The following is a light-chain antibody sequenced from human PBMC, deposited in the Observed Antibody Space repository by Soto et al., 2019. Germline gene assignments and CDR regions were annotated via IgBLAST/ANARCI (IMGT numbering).Light chain of an antibody. Sequence: EMLLTQSPSTLSVSPGGRATLSCKASQTVSSNLAWYKQKPGQAPRLLIFGASTRATGIPARFSGSGSGTEFTLTINSLEPEDFEVYYCQQRNVWPRTFGQGTKVDI. V-gene: IGKV3-15*01. CDR1: QTVSSN. J-gene: IGKJ1*01. CDR3: QQRNVWPRT. CDR2: GAS.